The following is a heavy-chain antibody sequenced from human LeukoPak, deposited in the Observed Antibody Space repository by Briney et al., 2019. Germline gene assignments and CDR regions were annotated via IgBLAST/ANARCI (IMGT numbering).Heavy chain of an antibody. CDR3: AREGKRYFDWLLSPFDY. CDR2: INHSGST. D-gene: IGHD3-9*01. CDR1: GGSFSGYY. J-gene: IGHJ4*02. V-gene: IGHV4-34*01. Sequence: SETLSLTCAVYGGSFSGYYWSWIRQPPGKGLEWIGEINHSGSTNYNPSLKSRVTISVDTSKNQFSLKLSSVTAADTAVYYRAREGKRYFDWLLSPFDYWGQGTLVTVSS.